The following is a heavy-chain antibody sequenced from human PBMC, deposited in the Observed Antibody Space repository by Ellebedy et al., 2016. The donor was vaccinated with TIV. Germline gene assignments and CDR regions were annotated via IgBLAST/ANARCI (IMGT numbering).Heavy chain of an antibody. Sequence: SETLSLTCTVSGGSISSSSYYWGWIRRPPGKGLEWIGSSYYSGSTYYNPSLKSRITISVDTSKNQFSLKLSSVTAADTAVYYCARMFGSGRRVYYFDYWGQGTLVTVSS. D-gene: IGHD3-10*01. J-gene: IGHJ4*02. CDR3: ARMFGSGRRVYYFDY. CDR1: GGSISSSSYY. V-gene: IGHV4-39*01. CDR2: SYYSGST.